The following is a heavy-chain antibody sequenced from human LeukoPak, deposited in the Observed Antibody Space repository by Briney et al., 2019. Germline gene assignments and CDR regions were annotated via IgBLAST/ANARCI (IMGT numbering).Heavy chain of an antibody. CDR1: GGSISTNTYY. CDR2: IYYSGST. Sequence: ASETLSLTCTVSGGSISTNTYYWGWIRQPPGKALEWIGSIYYSGSTYYNPSLKSRVTITVDTSKNQFSLKLRSVTAADTAVFYCARQGYADFSPQPFDYWGQGTLVTVSS. V-gene: IGHV4-39*01. CDR3: ARQGYADFSPQPFDY. D-gene: IGHD4-17*01. J-gene: IGHJ4*02.